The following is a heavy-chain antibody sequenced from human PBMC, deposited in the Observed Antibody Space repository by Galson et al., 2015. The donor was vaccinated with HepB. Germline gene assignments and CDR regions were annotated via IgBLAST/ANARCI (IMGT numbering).Heavy chain of an antibody. V-gene: IGHV1-24*01. CDR1: GYTLTGLS. CDR3: ATVYYYDSSGYSYYFDY. J-gene: IGHJ4*02. CDR2: FDPEDGET. Sequence: SVKVSCKVSGYTLTGLSMHWVRQAPGKGLEWMGGFDPEDGETIYAQKFQGRVTMTEDTSTDTAYMELSSLRSEDTAVYYCATVYYYDSSGYSYYFDYWGQGTLVTVSS. D-gene: IGHD3-22*01.